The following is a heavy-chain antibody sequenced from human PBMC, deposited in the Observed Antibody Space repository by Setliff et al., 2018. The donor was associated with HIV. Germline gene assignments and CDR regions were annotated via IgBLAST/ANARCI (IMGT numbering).Heavy chain of an antibody. CDR1: GYSFARYG. D-gene: IGHD6-19*01. CDR2: ISGFNGNT. J-gene: IGHJ3*02. V-gene: IGHV1-18*01. CDR3: ARVPYRSAWFSGGHDAFDI. Sequence: ASVKVSCKASGYSFARYGLSWVRQAPGQGLEWMGWISGFNGNTKYAQSFQDRVAMTTETATSTAYMEMRSLRTDDTAVYFCARVPYRSAWFSGGHDAFDIWGQGTMVT.